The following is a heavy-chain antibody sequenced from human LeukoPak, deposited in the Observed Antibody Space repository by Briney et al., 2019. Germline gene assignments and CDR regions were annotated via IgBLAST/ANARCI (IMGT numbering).Heavy chain of an antibody. Sequence: ASVKVSCKASGYTFTGYYMHWVRQAPGQGLEWMGWINPNSGGTNYAQKFQGRVTMTRDTSISTAHMELSRLRSDDTAVYYCASGLGSGSYYGGRYWGQGTLVTVSS. D-gene: IGHD3-10*01. CDR1: GYTFTGYY. V-gene: IGHV1-2*02. CDR2: INPNSGGT. CDR3: ASGLGSGSYYGGRY. J-gene: IGHJ4*02.